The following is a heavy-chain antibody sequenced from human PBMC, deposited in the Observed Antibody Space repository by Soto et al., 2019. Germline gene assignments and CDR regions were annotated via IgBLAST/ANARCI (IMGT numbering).Heavy chain of an antibody. CDR3: ARDSYLKHYGDYGAFDI. Sequence: PGGSLRLSCAASGFTFSSYGMHWVRQAPGKGLEWVAVIWYDGSNKYYADSVKGRFTISRDNSKNTLYLQMNSLRAEDTAVYYSARDSYLKHYGDYGAFDIWGQGTMVTVSS. V-gene: IGHV3-33*01. CDR2: IWYDGSNK. J-gene: IGHJ3*02. D-gene: IGHD4-17*01. CDR1: GFTFSSYG.